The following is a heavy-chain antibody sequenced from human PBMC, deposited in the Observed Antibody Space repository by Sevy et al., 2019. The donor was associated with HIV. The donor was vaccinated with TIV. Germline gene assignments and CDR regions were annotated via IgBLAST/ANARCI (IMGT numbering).Heavy chain of an antibody. CDR2: ISAYNGNT. D-gene: IGHD2-2*01. CDR1: GYTFTSYG. CDR3: ASGTEGYCSSTSCYGMDV. J-gene: IGHJ6*02. V-gene: IGHV1-18*01. Sequence: ASVKVSCKASGYTFTSYGINWVRQAPGRGLEWMGWISAYNGNTNYAQKLQGRVTMTTDTSTSTAYMELRSLRSDDTAVYYCASGTEGYCSSTSCYGMDVWGQGTTVTVSS.